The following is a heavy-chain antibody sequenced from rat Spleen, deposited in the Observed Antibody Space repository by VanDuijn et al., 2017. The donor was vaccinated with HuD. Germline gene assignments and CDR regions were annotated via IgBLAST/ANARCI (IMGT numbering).Heavy chain of an antibody. Sequence: EVQLVESGGGLVQPGRSLKLSCAASGFTFSDYYMAWVRQAPTKGLEWVATINYDGGTPYYRDSVKGRFTISRDNAKNTLYLQMDSLRSEDTATYYCARQGYNNYYFDYWGQGVMVTVSS. CDR1: GFTFSDYY. V-gene: IGHV5-7*01. D-gene: IGHD1-10*01. CDR3: ARQGYNNYYFDY. J-gene: IGHJ2*01. CDR2: INYDGGTP.